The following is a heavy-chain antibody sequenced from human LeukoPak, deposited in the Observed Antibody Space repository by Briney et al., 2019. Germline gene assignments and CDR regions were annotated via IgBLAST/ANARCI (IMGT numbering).Heavy chain of an antibody. D-gene: IGHD6-13*01. CDR3: AKRRSEYSSSPVDY. J-gene: IGHJ4*02. V-gene: IGHV3-30*18. CDR2: ILYDGSNK. CDR1: GFSFSNYG. Sequence: GGSLRLSCAASGFSFSNYGMHWLRQAPGKGLEWVTVILYDGSNKSYADSVKGRFTISRDNFKNTLYLQMNSLRAEDTAVYYCAKRRSEYSSSPVDYWGQGTLVTVSS.